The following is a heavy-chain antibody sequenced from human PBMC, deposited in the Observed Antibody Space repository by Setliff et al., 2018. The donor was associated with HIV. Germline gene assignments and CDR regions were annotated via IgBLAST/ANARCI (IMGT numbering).Heavy chain of an antibody. D-gene: IGHD6-19*01. J-gene: IGHJ5*02. CDR3: ARPHSGRGGGAWFDP. CDR2: MIYGGDT. Sequence: SETLSLTCRVYGGSITSGNYYWGWIRQAPGKGLEWIASMIYGGDTWYNPSLKSRVTMYVDTANNEISLRLSSVTAEDTAVYRCARPHSGRGGGAWFDPWGQGIQVTVSS. CDR1: GGSITSGNYY. V-gene: IGHV4-39*01.